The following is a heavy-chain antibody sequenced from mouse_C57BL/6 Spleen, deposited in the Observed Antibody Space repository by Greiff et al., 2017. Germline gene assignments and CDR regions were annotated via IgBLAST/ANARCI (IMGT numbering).Heavy chain of an antibody. CDR3: AREGESTTVYWYFDV. CDR2: INPGGGGT. V-gene: IGHV1-54*01. Sequence: VQLQQSGAELVRPGTSVKVSCKASGYAFTNYLIEWVKQRPGQGLEWIGVINPGGGGTNYNEKFKGKATLTADKYSSTAYMKLSSLTSRDSAVYVCAREGESTTVYWYFDVWGTGTTVTVSS. D-gene: IGHD1-1*01. CDR1: GYAFTNYL. J-gene: IGHJ1*03.